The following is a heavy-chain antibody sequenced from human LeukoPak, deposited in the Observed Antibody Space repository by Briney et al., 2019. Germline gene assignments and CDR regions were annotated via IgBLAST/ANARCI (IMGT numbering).Heavy chain of an antibody. CDR3: ARDAGSGYDSPYFDY. CDR2: IYYSGST. Sequence: PSQTLSLTCTVSGGSISSGGYYWSWIRQHPGKGLEWIGYIYYSGSTYYNPSLKSRVTISVDTSKNQFSLKLSSVTAAHTAVYYCARDAGSGYDSPYFDYWGQGTLVTVSS. V-gene: IGHV4-31*03. CDR1: GGSISSGGYY. J-gene: IGHJ4*02. D-gene: IGHD5-12*01.